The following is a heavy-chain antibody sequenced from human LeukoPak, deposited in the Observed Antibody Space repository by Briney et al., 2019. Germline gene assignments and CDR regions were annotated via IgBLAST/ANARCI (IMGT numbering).Heavy chain of an antibody. CDR1: GLTFSSYA. CDR2: ISYDGSEK. J-gene: IGHJ4*02. D-gene: IGHD3-10*01. CDR3: AKPRVTL. Sequence: GRSLRLSCAAFGLTFSSYAMHWVRRAPGKGLQWVAVISYDGSEKKYADSVKGRFTISRDNSKNTLYLQMNSLRAEDTAVYYCAKPRVTLGGQGTLVTVSS. V-gene: IGHV3-30*18.